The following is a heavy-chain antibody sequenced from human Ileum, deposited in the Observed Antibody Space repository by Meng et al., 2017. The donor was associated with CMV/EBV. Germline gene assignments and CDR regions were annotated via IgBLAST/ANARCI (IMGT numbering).Heavy chain of an antibody. CDR3: ARHSSGWSILDY. CDR1: GYSFVNSN. Sequence: CKTSGYSFVNSNINWVRQATGQGLEWMGRVNPKSGDTEYAQKFQGRITVTKDTAANTVYMELNSLTTDDTAVYYCARHSSGWSILDYWGQGALVTVSS. D-gene: IGHD6-19*01. J-gene: IGHJ4*02. V-gene: IGHV1-8*03. CDR2: VNPKSGDT.